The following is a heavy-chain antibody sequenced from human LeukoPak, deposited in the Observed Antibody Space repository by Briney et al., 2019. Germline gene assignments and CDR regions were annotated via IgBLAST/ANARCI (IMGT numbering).Heavy chain of an antibody. CDR1: GFTFTSDA. J-gene: IGHJ5*02. V-gene: IGHV3-23*01. CDR3: AKCSTSAYTTGWCNWIDP. Sequence: PGGSLRLSCVASGFTFTSDAMNWVRQAPGKGLEWVSSTVSRGTTQYADSVKGRFTVPRDTSKNTLYLQMNSLRADDTAVYYCAKCSTSAYTTGWCNWIDPWGQGTLVTVPS. CDR2: TVSRGTT. D-gene: IGHD6-19*01.